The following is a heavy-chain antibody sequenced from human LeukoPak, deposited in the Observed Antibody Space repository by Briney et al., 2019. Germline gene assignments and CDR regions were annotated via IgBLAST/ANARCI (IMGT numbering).Heavy chain of an antibody. D-gene: IGHD1-1*01. Sequence: GGSLRLSCAASRFTFSACGMHWVRQAPGKGLEWVAAISFDGSHKYYADSVKGRFTISRDNSMNTLYLHMNSLRGEDTAVYYCAKGTAVDRQYFENWGQGTLVTVSS. V-gene: IGHV3-30*18. CDR2: ISFDGSHK. CDR1: RFTFSACG. CDR3: AKGTAVDRQYFEN. J-gene: IGHJ4*02.